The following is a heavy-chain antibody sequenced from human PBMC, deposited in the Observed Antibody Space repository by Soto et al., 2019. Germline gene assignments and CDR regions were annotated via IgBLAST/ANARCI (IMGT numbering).Heavy chain of an antibody. V-gene: IGHV4-61*03. D-gene: IGHD3-10*01. CDR1: GGSISSGGYY. J-gene: IGHJ4*02. Sequence: PSETLSLTCTVSGGSISSGGYYWSWIRQHPGKGLEWIGYIYYSGSTNYNPSLKSRVTISVDTWKRHFSRGLTCGAAADSGVYYCGRHLGAGYFGDSGPDYWGQGILVTVSS. CDR3: GRHLGAGYFGDSGPDY. CDR2: IYYSGST.